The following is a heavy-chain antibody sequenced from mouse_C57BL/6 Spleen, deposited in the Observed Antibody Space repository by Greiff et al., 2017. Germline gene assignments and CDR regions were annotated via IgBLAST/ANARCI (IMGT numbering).Heavy chain of an antibody. CDR2: INPNNGGT. D-gene: IGHD1-1*01. CDR3: ARSGVGITTVVYWYVDV. V-gene: IGHV1-22*01. Sequence: EVQLQESGPELVKPGASVKMSCKASGYTFTDYNMHWVKQSHGKSLEWIGYINPNNGGTSYNQKFKGKATLTVNKSSSTAYMELRSLTSEDSAVYYCARSGVGITTVVYWYVDVWGTGTTVTVSS. CDR1: GYTFTDYN. J-gene: IGHJ1*03.